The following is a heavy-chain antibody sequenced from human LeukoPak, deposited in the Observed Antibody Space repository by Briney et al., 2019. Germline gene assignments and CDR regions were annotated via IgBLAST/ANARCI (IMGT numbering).Heavy chain of an antibody. CDR1: GFTFSSYA. D-gene: IGHD5-24*01. J-gene: IGHJ4*02. CDR2: ISDSGGST. Sequence: GGSLRLSCAASGFTFSSYAMSWVRQAPGKGLEWVSAISDSGGSTYDADSVKGRFTISRDNSKNTLYLQMNSLRAEDTAVYFCARPTVEMATISHFDYWGQGTLVTVSS. CDR3: ARPTVEMATISHFDY. V-gene: IGHV3-23*01.